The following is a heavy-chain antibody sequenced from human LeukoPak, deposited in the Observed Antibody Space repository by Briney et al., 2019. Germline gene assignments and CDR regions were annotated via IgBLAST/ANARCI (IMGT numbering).Heavy chain of an antibody. CDR1: GFTFSTYN. CDR2: ISRESAYI. J-gene: IGHJ4*02. V-gene: IGHV3-21*01. Sequence: GGSLRLSCAASGFTFSTYNMNWVRQAPGKGLEWVAYISRESAYIYYGASVEGRFTISRDNAKNSLYLQMSSLRPEDSAVYYCARNIAVAGALDYWGQGTLVTVSS. D-gene: IGHD6-19*01. CDR3: ARNIAVAGALDY.